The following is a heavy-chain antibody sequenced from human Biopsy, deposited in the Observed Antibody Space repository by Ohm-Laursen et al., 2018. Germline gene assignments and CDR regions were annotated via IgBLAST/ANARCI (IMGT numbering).Heavy chain of an antibody. Sequence: SETLSLTCAVFGKTFSDYQWSWIRQPPGKGLEWIGQINQAGTTKYNPSLKSRVSISADASKYEFSLRLTSVTAADTAVYLCGNEVHGRDYWGLGAQVTVSS. CDR1: GKTFSDYQ. V-gene: IGHV4-34*08. CDR2: INQAGTT. D-gene: IGHD2-15*01. J-gene: IGHJ4*02. CDR3: GNEVHGRDY.